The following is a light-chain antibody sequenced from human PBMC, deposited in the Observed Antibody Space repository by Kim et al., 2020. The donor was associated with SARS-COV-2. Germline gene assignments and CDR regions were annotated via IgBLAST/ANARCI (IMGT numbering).Light chain of an antibody. Sequence: SSELTQDPAVSVALGQTVRITCQGDSLRSYYATWYQQKPGQAPILVIYGKHNRPSGLPDRFSGSSSGNTASLTITGTQAGDEADYYCNSRDSNDNVVFGGGTKLTVL. V-gene: IGLV3-19*01. CDR3: NSRDSNDNVV. CDR2: GKH. J-gene: IGLJ2*01. CDR1: SLRSYY.